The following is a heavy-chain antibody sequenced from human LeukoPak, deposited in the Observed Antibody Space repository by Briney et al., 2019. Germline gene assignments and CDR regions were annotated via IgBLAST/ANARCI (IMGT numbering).Heavy chain of an antibody. CDR3: ARLVGCGTTNCYSPDNWFDP. J-gene: IGHJ5*02. V-gene: IGHV1-8*01. CDR1: GYPFTSYD. CDR2: INPNSGST. D-gene: IGHD2-2*01. Sequence: GASVKVSCKASGYPFTSYDIYWVRQATGQGLEWMGRINPNSGSTDSAQKFQGRVTMTANTSISTAYMELNNLRSEDTAVYYCARLVGCGTTNCYSPDNWFDPWGQGTLVTVSS.